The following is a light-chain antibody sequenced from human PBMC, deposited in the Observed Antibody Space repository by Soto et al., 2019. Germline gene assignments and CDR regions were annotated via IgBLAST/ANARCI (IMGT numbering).Light chain of an antibody. CDR2: GAS. CDR3: QQYTNWPPIT. V-gene: IGKV3-15*01. Sequence: EIVMTQSPPTLSASPGESATLSWPASQSVSNKLAWYQQKPGQAPRLLSYGASTRATGIPARFIGSGSGADFTLTISNLQSEDFAVYYGQQYTNWPPITFGQGTRLEIK. J-gene: IGKJ5*01. CDR1: QSVSNK.